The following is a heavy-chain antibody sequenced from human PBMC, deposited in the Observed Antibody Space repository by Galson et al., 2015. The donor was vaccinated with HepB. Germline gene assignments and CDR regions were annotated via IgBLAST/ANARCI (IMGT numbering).Heavy chain of an antibody. CDR3: TRSSGSSYYFDY. J-gene: IGHJ4*02. D-gene: IGHD6-13*01. CDR2: IYHSGST. CDR1: GGSISSGGYS. Sequence: TLSLTCAVSGGSISSGGYSWSWIRQPPGKGLEWIGYIYHSGSTYYNPSLKSRVTISVDRSKNQFSLKLSSVTAADTAVYYCTRSSGSSYYFDYWGQGTLVTVSS. V-gene: IGHV4-30-2*01.